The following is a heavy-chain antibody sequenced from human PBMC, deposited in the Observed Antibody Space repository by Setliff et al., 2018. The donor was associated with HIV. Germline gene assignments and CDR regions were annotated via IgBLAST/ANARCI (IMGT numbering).Heavy chain of an antibody. CDR1: GGSISGFY. CDR2: INTSEST. J-gene: IGHJ5*02. Sequence: SSETLSLTCTVSGGSISGFYWTWIRQSAGKGLEWIGHINTSESTKYNPSLKNRVSISVDTSINQVSLEVTSVTAADTALYYCARRDCTTTSCSEAWGQGTLVTVSS. V-gene: IGHV4-4*07. D-gene: IGHD2-2*01. CDR3: ARRDCTTTSCSEA.